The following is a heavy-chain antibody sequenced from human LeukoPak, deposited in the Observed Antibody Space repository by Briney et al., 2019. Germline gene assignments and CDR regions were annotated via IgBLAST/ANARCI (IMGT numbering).Heavy chain of an antibody. CDR1: GFTFSKHG. CDR2: IRNDGSNK. CDR3: AKEINSHCRGDCSNY. J-gene: IGHJ4*02. Sequence: GGSLRLSCAASGFTFSKHGMHWVRQAPGKGLEWVAFIRNDGSNKYYVDSVKGRFTISRYNSKNTVDLQMNSLRAEDMAVYYCAKEINSHCRGDCSNYWGQGTLVIVSS. V-gene: IGHV3-30*02. D-gene: IGHD2-21*02.